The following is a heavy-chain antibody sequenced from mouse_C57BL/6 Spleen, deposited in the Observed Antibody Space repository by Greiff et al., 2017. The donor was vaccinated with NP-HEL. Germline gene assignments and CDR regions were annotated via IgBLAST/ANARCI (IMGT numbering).Heavy chain of an antibody. D-gene: IGHD4-1*01. V-gene: IGHV1-52*01. CDR1: GYTFTSYW. J-gene: IGHJ1*03. Sequence: QVQLQQPGAELVRPGSSVKLSCKASGYTFTSYWMHWVKQRPIQGLEWIGNIDPSDSETHYNQKFKDKATLTVDKSSSTAYMQLSSLTSEDSAVYYCARSGTGYLDVWGTGTTVTVSS. CDR2: IDPSDSET. CDR3: ARSGTGYLDV.